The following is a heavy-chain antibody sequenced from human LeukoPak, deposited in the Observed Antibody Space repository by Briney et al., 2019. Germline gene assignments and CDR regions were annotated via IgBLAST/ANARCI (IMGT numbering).Heavy chain of an antibody. V-gene: IGHV3-48*01. CDR2: INSISTTI. CDR3: AKDGGLWVSAHWGDS. Sequence: GGSLRLSCSASGFSFSGYSMNWVRQAPGKGLEWISYINSISTTIHYADSVKGRLTISRDNGKNSLYLQMNGLRAEDTAVYYCAKDGGLWVSAHWGDSWGRGTLVTVSS. J-gene: IGHJ4*02. CDR1: GFSFSGYS. D-gene: IGHD3-16*01.